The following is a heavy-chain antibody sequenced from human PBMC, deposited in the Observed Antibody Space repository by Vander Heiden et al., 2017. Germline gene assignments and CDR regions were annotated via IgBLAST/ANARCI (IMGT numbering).Heavy chain of an antibody. CDR3: AKDRADSSGWNY. D-gene: IGHD6-19*01. V-gene: IGHV3-23*01. CDR2: SSGSGGST. Sequence: EVQLLESGGGLVQPGGSLRLSCAASGLTFSSYAMSWVRTATGKGLEWVSASSGSGGSTYYADSVKGRFTISRDNSKNALYLQMNSLKAEDTAVYYCAKDRADSSGWNYWGQGTLVTVSS. CDR1: GLTFSSYA. J-gene: IGHJ4*02.